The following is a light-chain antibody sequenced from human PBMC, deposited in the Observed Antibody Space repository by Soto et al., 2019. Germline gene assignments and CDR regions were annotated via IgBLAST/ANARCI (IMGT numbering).Light chain of an antibody. J-gene: IGKJ1*01. CDR2: GAS. CDR3: QPYNNWPPWT. Sequence: EIVMTQSPATLSVSPGERATLSCRASQSVSTSLAWYQQKPGQAPRLLIYGASTRATGIPARFSGSGSGTEFTLTISSLQSEDFAVYYCQPYNNWPPWTFGQGTKVDIK. V-gene: IGKV3-15*01. CDR1: QSVSTS.